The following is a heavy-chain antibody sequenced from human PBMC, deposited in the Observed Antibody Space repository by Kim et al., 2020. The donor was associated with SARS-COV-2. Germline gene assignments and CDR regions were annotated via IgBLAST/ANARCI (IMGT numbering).Heavy chain of an antibody. Sequence: SETLSLTCTVSGGSISSSSYYWGWIRQPPGKGLEWIGTIYYSGTTYFNPSLKSRVTISVDTSTNQFSLKLSSVTAADTAVYCCARSTSSRGGNVDYWGQG. D-gene: IGHD2-2*01. J-gene: IGHJ4*02. CDR2: IYYSGTT. CDR3: ARSTSSRGGNVDY. V-gene: IGHV4-39*07. CDR1: GGSISSSSYY.